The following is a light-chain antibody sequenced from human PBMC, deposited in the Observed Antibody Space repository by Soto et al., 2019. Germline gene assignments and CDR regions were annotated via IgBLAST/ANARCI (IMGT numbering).Light chain of an antibody. CDR2: DAS. CDR1: QSVSSY. J-gene: IGKJ1*01. Sequence: EIVLTQSPATLSLSPGERATLSCRASQSVSSYLAWYQQKPGQAPRLLIYDASNRATGIPARFSGSGSGTDFTLTISRLEPEDFAVYYCQQYGSSLWTFGHGTKVEIK. CDR3: QQYGSSLWT. V-gene: IGKV3-20*01.